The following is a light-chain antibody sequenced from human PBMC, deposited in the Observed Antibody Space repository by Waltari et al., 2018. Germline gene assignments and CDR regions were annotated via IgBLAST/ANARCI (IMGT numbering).Light chain of an antibody. CDR3: QSYDSRLSAV. Sequence: QSVLTQPPSVSGAPGQSVTISCTGSSSNIGAGYDVHWYHQPPGGAPKLLIYASSSRPAGVPDRFYGSKSGSSASLAINGLQSDDEGDYYCQSYDSRLSAVFGGGTRLSVL. J-gene: IGLJ3*02. V-gene: IGLV1-40*01. CDR1: SSNIGAGYD. CDR2: ASS.